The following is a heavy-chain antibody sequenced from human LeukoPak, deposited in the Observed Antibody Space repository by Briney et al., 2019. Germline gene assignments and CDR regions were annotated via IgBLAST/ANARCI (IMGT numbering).Heavy chain of an antibody. J-gene: IGHJ6*03. Sequence: SVKVSCKASGGTFSSYAISWVRQAPGQGLEWMGGIIPIFGTANYAQKFQGRVTITTDESTSTAYMELSSLRSEDTAVYYCAKSLRDSSGYWDPTYYYYYMDVWGKGTTVTVSS. CDR3: AKSLRDSSGYWDPTYYYYYMDV. CDR1: GGTFSSYA. V-gene: IGHV1-69*05. D-gene: IGHD3-22*01. CDR2: IIPIFGTA.